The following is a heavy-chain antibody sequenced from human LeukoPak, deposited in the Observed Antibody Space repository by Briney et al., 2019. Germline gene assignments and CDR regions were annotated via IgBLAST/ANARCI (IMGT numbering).Heavy chain of an antibody. CDR2: IYHSGST. CDR3: ARVEIYQQQLVLDY. CDR1: GGSISSSNW. J-gene: IGHJ4*02. D-gene: IGHD6-13*01. Sequence: PSETLSLTCAVSGGSISSSNWWSWVRQPPGKGLEWIGEIYHSGSTNYNPSLKSRVTISVDKSKNQFSLKLSSVTAADTAVYYCARVEIYQQQLVLDYWGQGTLVTVSS. V-gene: IGHV4-4*02.